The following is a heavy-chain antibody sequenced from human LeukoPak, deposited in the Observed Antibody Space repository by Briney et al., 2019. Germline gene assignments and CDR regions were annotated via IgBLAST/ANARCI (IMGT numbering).Heavy chain of an antibody. CDR1: GFSFSSYG. CDR2: IGYDGNNK. D-gene: IGHD3-10*01. J-gene: IGHJ4*02. Sequence: GGSLRLSCAASGFSFSSYGMHWVRQAPGKGLEWVAFIGYDGNNKYYVDSVKGRFTISRDNAKNSLYLQMNSLRAEDTALYYCAKVRHYYGSGIFDYWGQGTLVTVSS. V-gene: IGHV3-30*02. CDR3: AKVRHYYGSGIFDY.